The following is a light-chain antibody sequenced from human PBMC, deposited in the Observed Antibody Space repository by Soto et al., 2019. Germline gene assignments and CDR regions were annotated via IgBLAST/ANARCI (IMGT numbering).Light chain of an antibody. J-gene: IGLJ1*01. CDR2: DVS. CDR3: CSYAGGPYV. Sequence: QSVLTQPRSVSGSPGQSVAISCTGTSSDVGGYNYVSWYQQHAGKAPKVMIYDVSKRPSGVPDRFSGSKSGNTASLTISGLQAEDEADYYCCSYAGGPYVFGTGTKVTVL. CDR1: SSDVGGYNY. V-gene: IGLV2-11*01.